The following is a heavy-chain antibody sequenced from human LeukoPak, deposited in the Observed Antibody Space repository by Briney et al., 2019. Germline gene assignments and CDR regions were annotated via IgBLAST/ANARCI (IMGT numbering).Heavy chain of an antibody. CDR3: ARRRGYYYRYFDY. D-gene: IGHD3-22*01. CDR2: IYHSGST. V-gene: IGHV4-38-2*02. Sequence: SETLSLTCTVSGYSISSGYYWGWIRQPPGKGLEWFGSIYHSGSTYYNPSLKSRVTISVDTSKNQSSLKLSSVTAADTAVYYCARRRGYYYRYFDYWGQGTLVTVSS. J-gene: IGHJ4*02. CDR1: GYSISSGYY.